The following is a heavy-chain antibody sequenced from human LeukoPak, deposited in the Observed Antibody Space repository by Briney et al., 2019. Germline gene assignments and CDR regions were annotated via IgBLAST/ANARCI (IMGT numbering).Heavy chain of an antibody. D-gene: IGHD2-15*01. CDR2: ISSSGYTT. J-gene: IGHJ4*02. Sequence: GGSLRLSCVASGFTFSSYGMHWVRQAPGKGLEWVSAISSSGYTTYYADSVKGRFSISRDNSKNTVYLQMSSLRGEDTAVYHCAKEYCSGGSCYSGYWGQGALVTVSS. V-gene: IGHV3-23*01. CDR1: GFTFSSYG. CDR3: AKEYCSGGSCYSGY.